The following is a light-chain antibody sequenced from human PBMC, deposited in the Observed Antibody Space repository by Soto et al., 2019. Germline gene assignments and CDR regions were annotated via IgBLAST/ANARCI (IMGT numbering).Light chain of an antibody. CDR2: DAS. Sequence: EIVLTQSPATLSLSPGERATLSCRASQSVSSYLAWYQQKPGQAPRLLIYDASNRATGIPARFSGSGSGTDFTRTISSLEPEDVAVYYCQQRSNWPPYTFVQGTKLEIK. J-gene: IGKJ2*01. V-gene: IGKV3-11*01. CDR3: QQRSNWPPYT. CDR1: QSVSSY.